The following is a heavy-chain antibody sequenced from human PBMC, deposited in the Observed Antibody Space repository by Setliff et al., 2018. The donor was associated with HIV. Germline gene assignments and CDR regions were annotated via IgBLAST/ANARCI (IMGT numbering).Heavy chain of an antibody. J-gene: IGHJ5*02. CDR3: ARGSGLWFGQLSILPLDP. CDR2: LTPHSGDT. V-gene: IGHV1-8*01. D-gene: IGHD3-10*01. CDR1: GYTFLNYD. Sequence: ASVKVSCKASGYTFLNYDINWLRQAPGQGLEWMGRLTPHSGDTISADRFQGRLVMTTNTSTTTAFMELSSLRSDDTALYFCARGSGLWFGQLSILPLDPWGQGTLVTVSS.